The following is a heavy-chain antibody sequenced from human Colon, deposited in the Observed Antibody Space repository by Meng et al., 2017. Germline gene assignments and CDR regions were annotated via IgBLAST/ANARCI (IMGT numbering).Heavy chain of an antibody. CDR2: MNPNNGNT. CDR1: GYTFTSSD. V-gene: IGHV1-8*01. J-gene: IGHJ5*01. CDR3: ARTAMLDS. D-gene: IGHD2-2*01. Sequence: QVQLVQSGAQVRKPRAPVKVTCKASGYTFTSSDINWVRQATGRGLEWLGWMNPNNGNTGSAQKFQGRVSMTRDTSIGTAYMELSGLTSEDTAVYYCARTAMLDSWGQGTLVTVSS.